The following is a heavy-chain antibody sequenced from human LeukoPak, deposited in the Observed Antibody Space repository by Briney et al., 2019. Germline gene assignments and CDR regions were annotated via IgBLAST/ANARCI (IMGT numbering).Heavy chain of an antibody. J-gene: IGHJ4*02. Sequence: ASVKVSCKTSGYTFTNYGISWMRQAPGQGFEWMGWISTYKGNTNYAQKFQGRVTLTTDTSTSTAYMELRSMRSYDTAVYYCAVRTGTYPYYFDYWGQGTLVTVSS. CDR3: AVRTGTYPYYFDY. V-gene: IGHV1-18*01. CDR1: GYTFTNYG. CDR2: ISTYKGNT. D-gene: IGHD1-26*01.